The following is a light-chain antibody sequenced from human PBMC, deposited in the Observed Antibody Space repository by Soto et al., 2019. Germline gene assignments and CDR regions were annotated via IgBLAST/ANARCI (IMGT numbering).Light chain of an antibody. J-gene: IGKJ1*01. CDR3: QQYNNWPRT. Sequence: DIQMTQSPSTLSASVGDRVTITCRASQSVSSWVAWYHLKPGKAPKLLIYKASTLETGVPSRFSGSGSRTEFTLTISSLQPEDFAVYYCQQYNNWPRTFGQGTKVDI. V-gene: IGKV1-5*03. CDR2: KAS. CDR1: QSVSSW.